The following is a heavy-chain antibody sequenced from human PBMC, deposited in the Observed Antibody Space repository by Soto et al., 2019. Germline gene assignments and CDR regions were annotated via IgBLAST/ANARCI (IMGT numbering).Heavy chain of an antibody. CDR1: GFTFSSYG. Sequence: GGSLRLSCVASGFTFSSYGMNWVRQAPGKGLEWVSYISSGSSTTYYADSVKGLFTISRGNAKNSLYLQMKSLRDEDTAVYYCARDRYSRAFDMWGQGTMLTVSS. J-gene: IGHJ3*02. D-gene: IGHD3-9*01. CDR3: ARDRYSRAFDM. CDR2: ISSGSSTT. V-gene: IGHV3-48*02.